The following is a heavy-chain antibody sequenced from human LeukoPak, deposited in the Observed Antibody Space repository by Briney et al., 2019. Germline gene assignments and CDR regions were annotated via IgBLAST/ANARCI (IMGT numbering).Heavy chain of an antibody. CDR1: GVSINGHY. D-gene: IGHD3-3*01. CDR3: ARVLQNYYHLDV. CDR2: IYDNESA. V-gene: IGHV4-59*11. J-gene: IGHJ6*03. Sequence: WETLSLTCTVSGVSINGHYWSWIRQPPGKGLEWIGFIYDNESANYKSSLESRVTMTVDTSKNQVSLKLNSVTAADTAVYYCARVLQNYYHLDVWGEGTTVTVSS.